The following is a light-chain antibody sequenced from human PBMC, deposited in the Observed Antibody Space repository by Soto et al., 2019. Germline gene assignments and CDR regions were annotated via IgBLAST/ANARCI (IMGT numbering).Light chain of an antibody. Sequence: HSVLTQPPSVSGSPGQSVTISCTGTSSDVGSYNRVSWYQQPPGTAPKLMIYEVSNRPSGVPDRFSGSKSGNTASLTISGLQAEDEADYYCSSYTSSSTPLYVFGTGTKVTVL. V-gene: IGLV2-18*02. J-gene: IGLJ1*01. CDR3: SSYTSSSTPLYV. CDR1: SSDVGSYNR. CDR2: EVS.